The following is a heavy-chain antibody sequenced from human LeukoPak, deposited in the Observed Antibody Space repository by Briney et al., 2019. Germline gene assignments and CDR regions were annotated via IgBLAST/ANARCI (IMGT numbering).Heavy chain of an antibody. V-gene: IGHV4-30-2*01. CDR2: IYHSGST. CDR3: ARDRGQGGSLFDY. CDR1: GFTFSSYA. D-gene: IGHD1-26*01. J-gene: IGHJ4*02. Sequence: LRLSCAASGFTFSSYAMSWVRQAPGKGLEWIGYIYHSGSTYYNPSLKSRVTISVDRSKNQFSLKLSSVTAADTAVYYCARDRGQGGSLFDYWGQGTLVTVSS.